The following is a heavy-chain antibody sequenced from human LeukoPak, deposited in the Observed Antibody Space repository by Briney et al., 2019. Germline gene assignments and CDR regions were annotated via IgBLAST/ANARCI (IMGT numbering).Heavy chain of an antibody. J-gene: IGHJ5*02. CDR3: ARDGWDNWFDP. CDR1: GGSISSYY. CDR2: IYYSGST. D-gene: IGHD6-19*01. V-gene: IGHV4-59*12. Sequence: SETLSLTCTVSGGSISSYYWSWIRQPPGKGLEWIGYIYYSGSTNYNPSLKSRVTISVDTSKNQFSLKLSSVTAADTAVYYCARDGWDNWFDPWGQGTLVTVSS.